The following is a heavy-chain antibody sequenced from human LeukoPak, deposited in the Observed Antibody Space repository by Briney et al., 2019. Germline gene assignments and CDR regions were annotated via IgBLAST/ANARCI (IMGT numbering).Heavy chain of an antibody. D-gene: IGHD7-27*01. CDR2: IIPILGIA. Sequence: GASVKVSCKASGGTFSSYTISWVRQAPGQGLEWMGRIIPILGIANYAQKFQGRVTITADKSTSTAYMELSSLRSEDTAVYYCARSPINWGKAPLDYRGQGTLVTVSS. CDR3: ARSPINWGKAPLDY. V-gene: IGHV1-69*02. J-gene: IGHJ4*02. CDR1: GGTFSSYT.